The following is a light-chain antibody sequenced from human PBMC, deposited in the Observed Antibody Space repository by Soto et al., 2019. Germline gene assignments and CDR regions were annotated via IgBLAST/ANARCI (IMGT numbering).Light chain of an antibody. Sequence: DVQLTYSPSSLSASVGDRVTITCLASQRVNNSLTWYQHKPGKAPKLLIHAASSLQTGVPPRFGGSASGTNFTLAISGLQPEDFATYYCQKSYITPWTFGQGTKVDIK. J-gene: IGKJ1*01. CDR2: AAS. CDR1: QRVNNS. V-gene: IGKV1-39*01. CDR3: QKSYITPWT.